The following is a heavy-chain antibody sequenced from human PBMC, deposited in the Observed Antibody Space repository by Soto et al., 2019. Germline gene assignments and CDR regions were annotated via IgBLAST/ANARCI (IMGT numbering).Heavy chain of an antibody. CDR2: INSDGSRT. CDR3: ARDRGAAGTRYYYGMDV. CDR1: GFTFSSYW. Sequence: GGSLRLSCAASGFTFSSYWMHWVRQAPGKGLVWVSRINSDGSRTSYADSAKGRFTISRDNAKNSLYLQMNSLRAEDTAVYYCARDRGAAGTRYYYGMDVWGQGTTVTVSS. V-gene: IGHV3-74*01. J-gene: IGHJ6*02. D-gene: IGHD6-13*01.